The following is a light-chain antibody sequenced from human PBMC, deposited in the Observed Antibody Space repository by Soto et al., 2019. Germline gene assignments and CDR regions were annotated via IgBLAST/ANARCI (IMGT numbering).Light chain of an antibody. CDR1: QSVGRSY. Sequence: EIVLTQSPGTLSLSPGERATLSCRASQSVGRSYLAWYQQKPGQAPRLLISSVSKRATGIPDRFSGGGSGTDFTLPLSRVEPEDFALVLCQPYDCSPINFGQGTR. CDR3: QPYDCSPIN. J-gene: IGKJ5*01. CDR2: SVS. V-gene: IGKV3-20*01.